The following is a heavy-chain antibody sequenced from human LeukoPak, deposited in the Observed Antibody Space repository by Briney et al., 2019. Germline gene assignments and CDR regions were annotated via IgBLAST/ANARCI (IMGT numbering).Heavy chain of an antibody. D-gene: IGHD4/OR15-4a*01. CDR3: AKARGATYGSYYFDY. Sequence: GGSLRLSCAASGFTFSSYTMNWVRQAPGKGLEWVSISGSGGDTYYADSVKGRFTISRDNSKNTLYLQMNSLRAEDTAVYYCAKARGATYGSYYFDYWGQGTLVTVSS. CDR1: GFTFSSYT. CDR2: SGSGGDT. J-gene: IGHJ4*02. V-gene: IGHV3-23*01.